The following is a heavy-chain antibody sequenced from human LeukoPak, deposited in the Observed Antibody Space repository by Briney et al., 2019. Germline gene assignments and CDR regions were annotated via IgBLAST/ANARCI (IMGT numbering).Heavy chain of an antibody. CDR3: ARVRGGINWFDP. V-gene: IGHV1-46*01. CDR1: GYTFSSYY. J-gene: IGHJ5*02. CDR2: INPSTGST. Sequence: ASVKVSCKASGYTFSSYYMHWVRQAPGQGLEWMGIINPSTGSTSYAQNFQGRVTMTKDTSTSTVYMELSGLRSEDTAVYYCARVRGGINWFDPWGQGTLVTVSS. D-gene: IGHD3-16*01.